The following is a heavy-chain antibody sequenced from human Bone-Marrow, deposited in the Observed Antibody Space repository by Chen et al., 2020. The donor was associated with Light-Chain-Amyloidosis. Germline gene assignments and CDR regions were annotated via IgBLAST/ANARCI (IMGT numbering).Heavy chain of an antibody. CDR2: SRNKANSYTT. D-gene: IGHD6-6*01. CDR3: ASPQRFSSSFGYY. J-gene: IGHJ4*02. CDR1: GFTFSDHY. Sequence: EVQLVESGGGLVQPGGSLRLSCAVYGFTFSDHYIDWVRQAPGKGLEWVGRSRNKANSYTTEYAASVEGRFTVSRDHSKNSLYLQMNSLKTEDTAVYYCASPQRFSSSFGYYWGQGTLVNVSS. V-gene: IGHV3-72*01.